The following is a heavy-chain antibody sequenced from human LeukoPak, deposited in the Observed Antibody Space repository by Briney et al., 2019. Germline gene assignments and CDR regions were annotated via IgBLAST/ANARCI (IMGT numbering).Heavy chain of an antibody. CDR2: IIPIFGTA. V-gene: IGHV1-69*05. CDR1: GGTFSSYA. J-gene: IGHJ5*02. CDR3: ASHARYCSSTSCYLNWFDP. Sequence: ASVKVSCKASGGTFSSYAISWVRQAPGQGLEWMGGIIPIFGTANYAQKSQGRVTITTDESTSTAYMELSSLRSVDTAVYYCASHARYCSSTSCYLNWFDPWGQGTLVTVSS. D-gene: IGHD2-2*01.